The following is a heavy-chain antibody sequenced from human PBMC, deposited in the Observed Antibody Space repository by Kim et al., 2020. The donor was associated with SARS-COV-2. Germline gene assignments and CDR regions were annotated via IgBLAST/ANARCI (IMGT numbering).Heavy chain of an antibody. CDR3: ARTLPNMVRGVSGSMDV. V-gene: IGHV1-18*04. Sequence: ASVKVSCKASGYTFTSYGISWVRQAPGQGLEWMGWISAYNGNTNYAQKLQGRVTMTTDTSTSTAYMELRSLRSDDTAVYYCARTLPNMVRGVSGSMDVWGQGTTVTVSS. J-gene: IGHJ6*02. CDR2: ISAYNGNT. CDR1: GYTFTSYG. D-gene: IGHD3-10*01.